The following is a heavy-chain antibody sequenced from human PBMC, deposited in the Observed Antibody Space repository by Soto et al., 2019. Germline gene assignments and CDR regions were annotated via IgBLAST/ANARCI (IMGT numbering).Heavy chain of an antibody. D-gene: IGHD4-17*01. CDR1: GGSFSGYY. CDR3: AGVGDYGDYELYYYYGMDV. V-gene: IGHV4-34*01. Sequence: SETLSLTCAVYGGSFSGYYWSWIRQPPGKGLEWIGEINHSGSTNYNPSLKSRVTISVDTSKNQFSLKLSSVTAADTAVYYCAGVGDYGDYELYYYYGMDVWGQGTTVTVSS. J-gene: IGHJ6*02. CDR2: INHSGST.